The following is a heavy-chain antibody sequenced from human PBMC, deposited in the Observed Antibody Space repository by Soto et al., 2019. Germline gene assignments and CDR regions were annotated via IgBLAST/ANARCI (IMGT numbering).Heavy chain of an antibody. Sequence: QVQLVQSGAEVKKPGSSVKVSCKASGDTFSSYTISWVRQAPGQGLEWMGRIIPILGIANYAQKFQGRVTITADKSTSTAYMELSSLRSEDTAVYYCAVTLWFGELLPYFDYWGQGTLVTVSS. J-gene: IGHJ4*02. CDR2: IIPILGIA. D-gene: IGHD3-10*01. CDR3: AVTLWFGELLPYFDY. CDR1: GDTFSSYT. V-gene: IGHV1-69*02.